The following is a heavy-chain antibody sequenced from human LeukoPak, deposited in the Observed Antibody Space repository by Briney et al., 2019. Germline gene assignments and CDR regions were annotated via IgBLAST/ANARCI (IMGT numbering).Heavy chain of an antibody. V-gene: IGHV3-48*03. CDR3: ASPTYYYDSSGYSFDY. J-gene: IGHJ4*02. CDR2: ISSSGSTI. CDR1: GFTFSSYE. Sequence: GGSLRLSCAASGFTFSSYEMNWVRQAPGKGLEWVSYISSSGSTIYYADSVKGRFTISRDNAKNSLYLQMNSLRAEDTAVYYCASPTYYYDSSGYSFDYWGQGTLVTVSS. D-gene: IGHD3-22*01.